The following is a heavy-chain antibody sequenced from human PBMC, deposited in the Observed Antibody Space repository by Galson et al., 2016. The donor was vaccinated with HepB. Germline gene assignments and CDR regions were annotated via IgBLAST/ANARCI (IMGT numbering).Heavy chain of an antibody. D-gene: IGHD3-10*01. V-gene: IGHV2-5*01. Sequence: PALVKPTQTLTLTCTFSGFSLSTSGVGVGWIRQPPGKALEWLALIFWNDDKRYSPSLKSRLTVTKDTSKNQVVLTMTNMDPVDTATYYCAHRHTVGAVRPSFFDYWGQGTLVTVSS. CDR3: AHRHTVGAVRPSFFDY. J-gene: IGHJ4*02. CDR1: GFSLSTSGVG. CDR2: IFWNDDK.